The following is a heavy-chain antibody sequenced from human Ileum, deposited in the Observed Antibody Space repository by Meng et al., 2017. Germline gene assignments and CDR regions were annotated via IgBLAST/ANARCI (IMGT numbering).Heavy chain of an antibody. D-gene: IGHD5-18*01. CDR1: GYTFTSYA. CDR3: ARGDSYGYVGIDY. Sequence: QVLLVQSVSEFKKPWASVKVSCQASGYTFTSYAINWVRQAPGQGLEWMGWINTNTGNPTYAQGFTGRFVFSLDTSVSTAYLQISSLKAEDTAVYYCARGDSYGYVGIDYWGQGTLVTASS. CDR2: INTNTGNP. J-gene: IGHJ4*02. V-gene: IGHV7-4-1*02.